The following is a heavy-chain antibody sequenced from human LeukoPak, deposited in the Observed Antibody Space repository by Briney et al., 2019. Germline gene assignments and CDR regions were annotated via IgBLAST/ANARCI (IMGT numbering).Heavy chain of an antibody. V-gene: IGHV4-59*08. J-gene: IGHJ6*02. CDR1: GGSISSYY. CDR2: IYYSGST. Sequence: SETLSLTCTVSGGSISSYYWSWIRQPPGKGLEWIGYIYYSGSTNYNPSLKSRVTISVDTSKNQFSLKLSSVTAADTAVYYCASGGYCSSTSCYADKYYYYGMDVWGQGTTVTVS. CDR3: ASGGYCSSTSCYADKYYYYGMDV. D-gene: IGHD2-2*01.